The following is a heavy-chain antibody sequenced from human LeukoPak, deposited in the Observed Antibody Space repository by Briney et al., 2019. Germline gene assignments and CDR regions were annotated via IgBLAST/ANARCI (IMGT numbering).Heavy chain of an antibody. CDR2: GYYSGST. Sequence: SDTLSLTCTVSGGAINSYYWNWIRQPPGKGLEWIGYGYYSGSTNYNPSLKSRVTISVDTSKNQFSLKLSSVTAADTAVYYCARAWYYGSGSYYLDYWGQGTLVTVSS. J-gene: IGHJ4*02. V-gene: IGHV4-59*01. CDR1: GGAINSYY. D-gene: IGHD3-10*01. CDR3: ARAWYYGSGSYYLDY.